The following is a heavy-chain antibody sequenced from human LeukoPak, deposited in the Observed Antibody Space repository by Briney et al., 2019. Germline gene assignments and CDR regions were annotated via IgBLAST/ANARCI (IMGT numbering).Heavy chain of an antibody. CDR1: GFTFDDYA. CDR2: INWNSGST. D-gene: IGHD6-19*01. Sequence: GRSLKLSCAASGFTFDDYAMHWVRPAPGEGLEWVSGINWNSGSTGYADSVKGRFTISRDNAKNSLYLQMNSLRAEDTALYYCAKDKAVAGINYFDYWGQGTLVTVSS. J-gene: IGHJ4*02. CDR3: AKDKAVAGINYFDY. V-gene: IGHV3-9*01.